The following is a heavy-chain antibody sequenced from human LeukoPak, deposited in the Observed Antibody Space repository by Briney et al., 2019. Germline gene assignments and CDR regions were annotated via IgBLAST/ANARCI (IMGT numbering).Heavy chain of an antibody. CDR3: ARHGRSSFGVVITGAFDI. CDR2: IYQSGST. V-gene: IGHV4-4*02. Sequence: EPSETLSLTCAVSGGSISSSNWWSWVRQPPGKGLEWIGEIYQSGSTNYNPSLKSRVTISVDTSKNQFSLKLSSVTAADTAVYYCARHGRSSFGVVITGAFDIWGQGTMVTVSS. D-gene: IGHD3-3*01. J-gene: IGHJ3*02. CDR1: GGSISSSNW.